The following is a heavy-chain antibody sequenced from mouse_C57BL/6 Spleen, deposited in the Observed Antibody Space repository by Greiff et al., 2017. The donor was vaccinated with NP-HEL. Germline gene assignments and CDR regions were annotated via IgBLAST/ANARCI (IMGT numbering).Heavy chain of an antibody. CDR2: ISYSGST. D-gene: IGHD1-1*02. V-gene: IGHV3-8*01. CDR3: ARSTGGYYWYFDV. CDR1: GYSITSDY. J-gene: IGHJ1*03. Sequence: EVQLQQSGPGLAKPSQTLSLTCSVTGYSITSDYWNWIRKFPGNKLEYMGYISYSGSTYYNPSLKSRIPITRDTSKNQYYLQLNSVTTEDTATYYWARSTGGYYWYFDVWGTGTTVTVSS.